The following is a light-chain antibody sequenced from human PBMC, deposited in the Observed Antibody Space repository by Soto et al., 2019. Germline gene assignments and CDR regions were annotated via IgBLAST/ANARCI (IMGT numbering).Light chain of an antibody. CDR3: QSYDSSLSAVV. V-gene: IGLV1-40*01. CDR1: SSNIGAGYD. Sequence: QSVRTQPPSVSGAPGQRVTISCTGSSSNIGAGYDVHWYQQLPGTAPKLLIYGNSNRPSGVPDRFSGSKSGTSAPLAITGLQAEDEADYYCQSYDSSLSAVVFGGGTKLTVL. CDR2: GNS. J-gene: IGLJ2*01.